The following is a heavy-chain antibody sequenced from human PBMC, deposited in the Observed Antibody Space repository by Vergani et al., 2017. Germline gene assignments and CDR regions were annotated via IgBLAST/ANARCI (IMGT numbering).Heavy chain of an antibody. CDR2: INHSGHT. CDR1: GASLSGYY. D-gene: IGHD6-25*01. J-gene: IGHJ6*04. V-gene: IGHV4-34*10. CDR3: ACGRVGLHV. Sequence: QVQLQESGPGLVRPSETLSLTCTVSGASLSGYYWNWIRQTPEKGLEWIGEINHSGHTNYNPSLKSRLTITIDMSKNQFFLTLRSVTAADTAFYYFACGRVGLHVWGRGTAVTVSS.